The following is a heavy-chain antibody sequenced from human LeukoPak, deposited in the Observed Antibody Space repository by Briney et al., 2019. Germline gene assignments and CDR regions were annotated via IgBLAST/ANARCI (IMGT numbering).Heavy chain of an antibody. V-gene: IGHV3-23*01. CDR1: GVTFSNHA. J-gene: IGHJ4*02. D-gene: IGHD2-15*01. Sequence: PGGSLRLSCAAPGVTFSNHAMSWVRQAPGKGLKWVSEISTSGGSTYYAHSVKGRFTISPDNSRNTLSLQMNGLRREDPAVNYFAKQLGYCSGGSCYFEYWGEGTLVTVSS. CDR2: ISTSGGST. CDR3: AKQLGYCSGGSCYFEY.